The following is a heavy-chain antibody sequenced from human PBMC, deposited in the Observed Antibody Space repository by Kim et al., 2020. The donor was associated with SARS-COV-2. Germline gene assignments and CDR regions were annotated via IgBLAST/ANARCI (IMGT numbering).Heavy chain of an antibody. J-gene: IGHJ4*02. V-gene: IGHV3-30*01. CDR3: ARRPTTSSWSYYFEH. Sequence: ADSVKGRFNISRDNSGNTLNLQTNSLRGEDTGVYYCARRPTTSSWSYYFEHWGQGTLVTVTS. D-gene: IGHD6-13*01.